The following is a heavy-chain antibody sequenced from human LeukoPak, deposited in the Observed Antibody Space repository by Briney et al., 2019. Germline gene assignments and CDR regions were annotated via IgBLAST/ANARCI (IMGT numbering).Heavy chain of an antibody. D-gene: IGHD2-2*01. Sequence: GGSLRLSCAASGFTFSSYAMIWVRHAPGMGMDMVSAISGSGGSTYYADSVKGRFTISRDNSKNTLYLQMNSLRAEDTAVYYCAKYQYQLLLDYWGQGTLVTVSS. CDR3: AKYQYQLLLDY. CDR2: ISGSGGST. CDR1: GFTFSSYA. J-gene: IGHJ4*02. V-gene: IGHV3-23*01.